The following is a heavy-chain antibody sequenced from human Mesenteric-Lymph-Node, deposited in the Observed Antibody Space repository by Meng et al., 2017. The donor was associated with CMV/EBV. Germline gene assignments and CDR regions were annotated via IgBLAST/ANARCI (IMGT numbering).Heavy chain of an antibody. J-gene: IGHJ4*02. CDR2: LYYSGST. CDR3: ARVTYYDFWSGYYMPVGPETNLYYFDY. D-gene: IGHD3-3*01. V-gene: IGHV4-31*02. Sequence: WIRQHPGKCLEWIGYLYYSGSTYYNPSLKSRVTISVDTSKNQFSLKLSSVTAADTAVYYCARVTYYDFWSGYYMPVGPETNLYYFDYWGQGTLVTVSS.